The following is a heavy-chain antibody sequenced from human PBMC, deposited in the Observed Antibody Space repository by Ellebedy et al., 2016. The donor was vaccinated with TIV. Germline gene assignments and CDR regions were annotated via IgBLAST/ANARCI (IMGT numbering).Heavy chain of an antibody. Sequence: GESLKISCAASGFTFSSYSMNWVRQAPGKGLEWVSSISSSSSYIYYADSVKGRFTISRDNAKNSLYLQMNSLRAEDTAVYYCARYPTIFGVVIPHFDIWGQGTMVTVSS. CDR2: ISSSSSYI. CDR1: GFTFSSYS. CDR3: ARYPTIFGVVIPHFDI. D-gene: IGHD3-3*01. V-gene: IGHV3-21*01. J-gene: IGHJ3*02.